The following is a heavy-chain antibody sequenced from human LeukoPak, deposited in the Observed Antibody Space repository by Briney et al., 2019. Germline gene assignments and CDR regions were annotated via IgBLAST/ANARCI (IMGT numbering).Heavy chain of an antibody. V-gene: IGHV3-49*04. D-gene: IGHD1-7*01. CDR3: VGQGTTDY. CDR1: GLTFVDYV. J-gene: IGHJ4*02. CDR2: MRSETYGGTT. Sequence: QPGGSLGLSCSASGLTFVDYVMSWVRQAPGKGLEWVGFMRSETYGGTTRYAASVKGRFTISRDDSKSIAYLQMNSLKTEDTAVYYCVGQGTTDYWGQGSLVTVSS.